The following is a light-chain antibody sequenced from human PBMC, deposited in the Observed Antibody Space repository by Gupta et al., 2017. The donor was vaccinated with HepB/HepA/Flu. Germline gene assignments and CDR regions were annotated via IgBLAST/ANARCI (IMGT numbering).Light chain of an antibody. CDR3: QQAYRLPFT. CDR1: QDISRW. CDR2: ETS. J-gene: IGKJ5*01. Sequence: DIQMTQSPSSVSASVGDRVTITCRASQDISRWLAWYQQKPGKAPKLLIYETSRLQSGVPSRFSGSGSGTDFILTINSLQPEDFATYYCQQAYRLPFTFGQGTRLE. V-gene: IGKV1D-12*01.